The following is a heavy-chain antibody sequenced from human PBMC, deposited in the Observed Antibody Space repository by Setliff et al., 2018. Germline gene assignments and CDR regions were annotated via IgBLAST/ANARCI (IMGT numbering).Heavy chain of an antibody. CDR2: IRQDGTEK. CDR3: ARVLDRDALFPGDIPRLKPPKGYCSGGRCGPFDY. D-gene: IGHD2-15*01. V-gene: IGHV3-7*03. Sequence: GGSLRLSCAASGFMFSNHWMSWVRQAPGKGLEWVANIRQDGTEKHYVDSVKGRFSISRDNAKKSMFLQMTSLRADDTAVYYCARVLDRDALFPGDIPRLKPPKGYCSGGRCGPFDYWGEGILVTVLL. CDR1: GFMFSNHW. J-gene: IGHJ4*02.